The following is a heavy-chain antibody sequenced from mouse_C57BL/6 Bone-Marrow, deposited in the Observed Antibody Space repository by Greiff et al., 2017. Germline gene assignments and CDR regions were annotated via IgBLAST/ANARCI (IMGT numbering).Heavy chain of an antibody. D-gene: IGHD1-1*01. V-gene: IGHV14-3*01. J-gene: IGHJ2*01. CDR2: IDPANGNT. Sequence: EVKLVESVAELVRPGASVKLSCTASGFNIKNTYMHWVKQRPEQGLEWIGRIDPANGNTKYAPKFQGKATITADTSSNTAYLQLSSLTSEDTAIYYCAILYYGSSNLDYWGQGTTRTVSS. CDR1: GFNIKNTY. CDR3: AILYYGSSNLDY.